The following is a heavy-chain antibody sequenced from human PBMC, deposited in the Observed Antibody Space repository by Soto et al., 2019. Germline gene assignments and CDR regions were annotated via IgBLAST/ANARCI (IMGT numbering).Heavy chain of an antibody. CDR3: ERGTRLVGATEAEHY. J-gene: IGHJ4*02. CDR2: IIPILGIA. CDR1: GGTFSSYT. V-gene: IGHV1-69*02. D-gene: IGHD1-26*01. Sequence: QVQLVQSGAEVKKPGSSVKVACKASGGTFSSYTISWVRQDPGQGLEGMGRIIPILGIANYAQKVQGRVTITADTSTITAYLELSSLRSADTAVSYCERGTRLVGATEAEHYWGQGTLVTVSS.